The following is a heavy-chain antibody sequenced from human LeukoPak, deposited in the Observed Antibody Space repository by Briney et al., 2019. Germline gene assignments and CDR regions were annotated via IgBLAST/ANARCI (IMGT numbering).Heavy chain of an antibody. Sequence: ASVKVSCKVSGYTLTELSMHWVRQAPGKGLEWMGGFDPEDGEKVYAQKFQGRLTMTEDTSTDTAYMELSSLRSDDTAVYYCARLGVSYYYMDVWGKGTTVTVSS. V-gene: IGHV1-24*01. CDR2: FDPEDGEK. CDR3: ARLGVSYYYMDV. J-gene: IGHJ6*03. D-gene: IGHD5/OR15-5a*01. CDR1: GYTLTELS.